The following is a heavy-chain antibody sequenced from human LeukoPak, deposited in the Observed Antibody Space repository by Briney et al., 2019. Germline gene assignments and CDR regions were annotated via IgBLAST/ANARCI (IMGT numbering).Heavy chain of an antibody. V-gene: IGHV3-21*01. CDR1: GFNFCSYS. D-gene: IGHD2-2*01. Sequence: GGSLRLSCAASGFNFCSYSMNWVRPAPGKGLEWVSSISSSSSYINYADSVRGRFTISRDNAKNSLFLQMDSLRGEDTAVYYCARPRGCGSSRCNNFDYWGQGTLVTVSS. CDR3: ARPRGCGSSRCNNFDY. CDR2: ISSSSSYI. J-gene: IGHJ4*02.